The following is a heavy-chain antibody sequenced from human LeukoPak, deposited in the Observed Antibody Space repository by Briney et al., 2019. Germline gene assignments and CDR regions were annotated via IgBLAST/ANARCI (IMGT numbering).Heavy chain of an antibody. V-gene: IGHV3-21*01. D-gene: IGHD3-9*01. J-gene: IGHJ5*02. CDR1: GFTFSSYS. Sequence: PGGSLRLSCAASGFTFSSYSMDWVRQAPGKGLEWVSSISSSSYIYYADSVKGRFTISRDNAKNSLYLQMNSLRAEDTAVYYCARDLGSERYFDWLFTPWGQGTLVTVSS. CDR3: ARDLGSERYFDWLFTP. CDR2: ISSSSYI.